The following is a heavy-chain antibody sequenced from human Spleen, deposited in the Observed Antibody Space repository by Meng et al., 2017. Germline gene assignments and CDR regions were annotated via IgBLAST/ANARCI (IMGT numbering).Heavy chain of an antibody. CDR3: ASWIYSCGWQ. CDR1: GGSISSIDG. V-gene: IGHV4/OR15-8*02. Sequence: VQLQGSGPGLVQPSGPLSLTCVVSGGSISSIDGWSWVRQPPGKGLEWIGEIYHGGDTNYNPSLKSRVTIAIDRSKNQFSLKLSSVTAADTAVYYCASWIYSCGWQWGQGTLVTVSS. J-gene: IGHJ4*02. CDR2: IYHGGDT. D-gene: IGHD6-19*01.